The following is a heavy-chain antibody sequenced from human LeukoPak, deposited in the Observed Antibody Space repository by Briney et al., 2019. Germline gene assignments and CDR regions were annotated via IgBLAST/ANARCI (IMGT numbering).Heavy chain of an antibody. J-gene: IGHJ4*02. V-gene: IGHV4-59*01. D-gene: IGHD1-26*01. Sequence: SEILSLTCTVSGGSISSYYWSWIRQPPGKGLEWIGYIYYSGSTNYNPSLKSRVTLSGDTSKNQFSLKLSSVTAADTAVYYCARREWETGDFDYWGQGTLVTVSS. CDR2: IYYSGST. CDR3: ARREWETGDFDY. CDR1: GGSISSYY.